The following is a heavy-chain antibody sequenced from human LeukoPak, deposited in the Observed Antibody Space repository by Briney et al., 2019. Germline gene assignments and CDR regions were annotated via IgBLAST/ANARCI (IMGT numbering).Heavy chain of an antibody. D-gene: IGHD6-19*01. CDR1: GGSFSSYD. J-gene: IGHJ6*03. V-gene: IGHV1-69*06. Sequence: GASVTVSCKASGGSFSSYDFSWVRQAPGPGLEWVGGIFPSLGTANYAQKFKGRVTITADKSTSTAYMELSSLRSEDTAVYYCARDRIAVAGRKYYYYMDVWGKGTTVTASS. CDR3: ARDRIAVAGRKYYYYMDV. CDR2: IFPSLGTA.